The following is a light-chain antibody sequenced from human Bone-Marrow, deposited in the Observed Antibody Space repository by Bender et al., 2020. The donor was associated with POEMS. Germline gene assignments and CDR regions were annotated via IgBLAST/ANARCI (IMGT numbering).Light chain of an antibody. J-gene: IGLJ2*01. CDR3: QSYDTSLGVV. V-gene: IGLV1-47*02. CDR1: TSNIGSNY. Sequence: QSVLTQPPSASGTPGHRVTISCSGSTSNIGSNYVYWYRQFPGMAPKLLISGNTNRPSGVPDRFSVSKSATSSTLAITRLQPEDEADYYCQSYDTSLGVVFGGGTRLTVL. CDR2: GNT.